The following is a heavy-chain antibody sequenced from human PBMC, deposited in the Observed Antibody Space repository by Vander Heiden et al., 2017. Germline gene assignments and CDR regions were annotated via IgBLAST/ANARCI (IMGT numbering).Heavy chain of an antibody. J-gene: IGHJ4*02. CDR2: IIPIFGTA. CDR3: ARDGIAAAGSFDY. D-gene: IGHD6-13*01. CDR1: GGTFSGYA. Sequence: QVQLVQSGAEVKKPGSSVKVSCKASGGTFSGYAISWVRKAPGQGLEWMGGIIPIFGTANYAQKFQGRVTITADESTSTAYMELSSLRSEDTAVYYCARDGIAAAGSFDYWGQGTLVTVSS. V-gene: IGHV1-69*01.